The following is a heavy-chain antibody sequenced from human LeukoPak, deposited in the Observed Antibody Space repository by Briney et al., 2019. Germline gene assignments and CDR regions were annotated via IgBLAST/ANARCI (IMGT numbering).Heavy chain of an antibody. CDR3: ARVNRYYDRSGYSLNFDY. J-gene: IGHJ4*02. Sequence: ASVKVSCKASGYTFTGYYMHWVRQAPGQGLEWMGWINPNSGGTNYAQKFQGRVTMTRDTSISTAYMELSRLRSDDTAVYYCARVNRYYDRSGYSLNFDYWGQGTLVTVSS. D-gene: IGHD3-22*01. CDR1: GYTFTGYY. V-gene: IGHV1-2*02. CDR2: INPNSGGT.